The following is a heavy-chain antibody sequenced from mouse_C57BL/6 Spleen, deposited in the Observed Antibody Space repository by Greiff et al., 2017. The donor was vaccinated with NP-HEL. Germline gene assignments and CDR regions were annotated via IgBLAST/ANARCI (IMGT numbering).Heavy chain of an antibody. CDR3: AREGLLRGYFDV. D-gene: IGHD1-1*01. Sequence: QVQLQQPGAELVMPGASVKLSCKASGYTFTSYWMHWVKQRPGQGLEWIGEIDPSDSYTNYNQKFKGKSTLTVDKSSSTAYMQLSSLTSEDSAVYYCAREGLLRGYFDVWGTGTTVTVSS. J-gene: IGHJ1*03. CDR2: IDPSDSYT. V-gene: IGHV1-69*01. CDR1: GYTFTSYW.